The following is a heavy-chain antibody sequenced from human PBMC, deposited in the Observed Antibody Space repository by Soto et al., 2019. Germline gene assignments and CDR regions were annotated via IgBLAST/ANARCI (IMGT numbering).Heavy chain of an antibody. V-gene: IGHV3-23*01. J-gene: IGHJ4*02. CDR2: ISGSGGST. CDR1: GFTFSSYA. Sequence: EVQLLESGGGLVQPGGSLRLSCAASGFTFSSYAMSWVRQAPGKGLEWVSAISGSGGSTYYADSVRGRFTISRDNSKNTLYLQMNSLRAEDTAVYYCAKAVDTAMPDPSYFDYWGQGTLVTVSS. D-gene: IGHD5-18*01. CDR3: AKAVDTAMPDPSYFDY.